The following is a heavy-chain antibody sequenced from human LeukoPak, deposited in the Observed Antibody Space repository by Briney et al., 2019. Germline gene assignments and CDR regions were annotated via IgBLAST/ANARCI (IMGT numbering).Heavy chain of an antibody. J-gene: IGHJ4*02. V-gene: IGHV4-39*01. CDR3: ARLGEDYYDSSGYSTAAY. Sequence: PSQTLSLTCTVSGGSISSSSYYWGWIRQPPGKGLEWIGSIYYSGSTYYNPSLKSRVTISVDTSKSQFSLKLSSVTAADTAVYYCARLGEDYYDSSGYSTAAYWGQGTLVTVSS. CDR2: IYYSGST. D-gene: IGHD3-22*01. CDR1: GGSISSSSYY.